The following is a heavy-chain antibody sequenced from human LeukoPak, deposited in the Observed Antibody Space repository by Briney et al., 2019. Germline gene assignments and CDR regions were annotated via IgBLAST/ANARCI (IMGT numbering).Heavy chain of an antibody. J-gene: IGHJ5*02. CDR1: GGTFNNYA. Sequence: GASVKVSCKASGGTFNNYAISWVRQAPGQGLEWMGGIIPIFGTANYAQKFQGRVTITADESTSTAYIELSSLRSEDTAVYYCARDIYGVSGNLHWFDPWGQGTLVTVSS. D-gene: IGHD3-10*01. CDR3: ARDIYGVSGNLHWFDP. CDR2: IIPIFGTA. V-gene: IGHV1-69*13.